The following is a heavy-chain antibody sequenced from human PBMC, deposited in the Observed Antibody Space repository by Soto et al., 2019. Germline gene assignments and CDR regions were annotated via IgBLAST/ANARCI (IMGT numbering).Heavy chain of an antibody. Sequence: SETLSLTCTVSGGSISSYYWSWIRQPLGKGLEWIGYIYYSGSTYYNPSLESRVTISVDKSKNQFSLKLMSLSAADTAVYYCGRLEGLATISYYFDYWGQGALVTVSS. D-gene: IGHD3-9*01. CDR3: GRLEGLATISYYFDY. J-gene: IGHJ4*02. V-gene: IGHV4-59*08. CDR2: IYYSGST. CDR1: GGSISSYY.